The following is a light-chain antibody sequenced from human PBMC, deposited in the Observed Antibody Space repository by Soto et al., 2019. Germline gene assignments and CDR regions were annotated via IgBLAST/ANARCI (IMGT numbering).Light chain of an antibody. CDR1: QSVLYSSSNKNY. V-gene: IGKV4-1*01. CDR3: QQYESTPPT. J-gene: IGKJ2*01. Sequence: DIVMTQSPDSLAVSLGERATINCKSSQSVLYSSSNKNYLAWYQQRPGQPPKLLIYWASTRESGVPDRFSGSGSGTDFTLTITSLQAEDVAVYHCQQYESTPPTFGQGTKLEIK. CDR2: WAS.